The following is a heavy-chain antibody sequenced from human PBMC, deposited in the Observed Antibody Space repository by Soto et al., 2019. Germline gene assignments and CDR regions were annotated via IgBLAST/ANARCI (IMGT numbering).Heavy chain of an antibody. CDR1: GVTFTSYS. V-gene: IGHV3-21*06. Sequence: PGGSLRLSCAASGVTFTSYSMYWVRQPPGKGLEWVSSISSTTNYIYYGDSMKGRFTISRDNAKNSLYLEMNSLRAEDTAVYYCARESEDLTSNFDYWGQGTLVTVSS. J-gene: IGHJ4*02. CDR2: ISSTTNYI. CDR3: ARESEDLTSNFDY.